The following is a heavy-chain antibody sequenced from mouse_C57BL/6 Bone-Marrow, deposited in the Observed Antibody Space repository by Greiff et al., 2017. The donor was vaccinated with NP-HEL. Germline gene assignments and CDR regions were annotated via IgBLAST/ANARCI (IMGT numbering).Heavy chain of an antibody. CDR2: IYPGDGDT. V-gene: IGHV1-82*01. CDR3: ARLGAYYSNPWYFDV. J-gene: IGHJ1*03. CDR1: GYAFSSSW. D-gene: IGHD2-5*01. Sequence: VQLQQSGPELVKPGASVKISCKASGYAFSSSWMNWVKQRPGKGLEWIGRIYPGDGDTNYNGKFKGKATLTADKSSSTAYMQLSSLTSEDSAVYFCARLGAYYSNPWYFDVWGTGTTVTVSS.